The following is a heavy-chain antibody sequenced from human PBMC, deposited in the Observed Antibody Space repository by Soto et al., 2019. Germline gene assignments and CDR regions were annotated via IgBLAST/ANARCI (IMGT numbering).Heavy chain of an antibody. CDR1: GGSFSGYY. CDR3: ARSGAYRLDY. D-gene: IGHD1-26*01. V-gene: IGHV4-34*01. J-gene: IGHJ4*02. Sequence: QVQLQQWGAGLLKPSETLSLTCAVYGGSFSGYYWSWIRQPPGKGLEWIGEINHSGSTNYNPSLKSRVTISVDTSKIQFSLKLSYVTAADTAVYYCARSGAYRLDYWGQGTLVTVSS. CDR2: INHSGST.